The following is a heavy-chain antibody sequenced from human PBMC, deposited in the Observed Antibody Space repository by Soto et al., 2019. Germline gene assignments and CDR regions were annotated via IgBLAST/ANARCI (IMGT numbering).Heavy chain of an antibody. CDR1: GFTFSSYG. CDR3: ARWGVYSSSSGTHDAFDI. D-gene: IGHD6-6*01. V-gene: IGHV3-33*01. Sequence: VGSVRLSCAASGFTFSSYGMHWVRQAPGKGLEWVAVIWYDGSNKYYADSVKGRFTISRDNSKNTLYLQMNSLRAEDTAVYYCARWGVYSSSSGTHDAFDIWGQGTMVTVSS. CDR2: IWYDGSNK. J-gene: IGHJ3*02.